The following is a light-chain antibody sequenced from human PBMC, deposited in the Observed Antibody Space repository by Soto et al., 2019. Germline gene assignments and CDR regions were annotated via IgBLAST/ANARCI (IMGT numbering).Light chain of an antibody. Sequence: EIVMTQSPATLSVSPGETATLSCRASQSVASSLAWFQQKPGQAPRLLMYGASTRATGIPARFSGSGSGTEFTLTISSLQSEDFAVYYCQQYNSGPRTFGQGTKVEIK. V-gene: IGKV3-15*01. CDR2: GAS. CDR3: QQYNSGPRT. CDR1: QSVASS. J-gene: IGKJ1*01.